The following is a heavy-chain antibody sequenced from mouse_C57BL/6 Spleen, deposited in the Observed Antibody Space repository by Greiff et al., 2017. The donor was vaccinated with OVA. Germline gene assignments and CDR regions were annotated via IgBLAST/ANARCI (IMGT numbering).Heavy chain of an antibody. V-gene: IGHV1-9*01. CDR1: GYTFTGYW. CDR3: ALREAMDY. J-gene: IGHJ4*01. Sequence: VQLQQSGAELMKPGASVKLSCKATGYTFTGYWIEWVKQRPGHGLEWIGEMLPGSGSTNYHEKFKGKATFTADTSSNTAYMQLSSLTTEDSAIYYCALREAMDYWGQGTSVTVSS. CDR2: MLPGSGST. D-gene: IGHD1-1*01.